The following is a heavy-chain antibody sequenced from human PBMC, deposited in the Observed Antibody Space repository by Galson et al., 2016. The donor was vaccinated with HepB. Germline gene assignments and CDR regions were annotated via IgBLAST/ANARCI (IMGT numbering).Heavy chain of an antibody. CDR3: ARESGASWYLIDY. D-gene: IGHD6-13*01. CDR1: GFTLTASA. J-gene: IGHJ4*02. V-gene: IGHV3-48*02. Sequence: SLRLSCAVSGFTLTASAMNWVRQAPGKGLEWIAYIGATNGAIFYADSVKGRFTISKDNAKDSLFLQMNNLGDDDTAVYYCARESGASWYLIDYWGQGTLVTFSS. CDR2: IGATNGAI.